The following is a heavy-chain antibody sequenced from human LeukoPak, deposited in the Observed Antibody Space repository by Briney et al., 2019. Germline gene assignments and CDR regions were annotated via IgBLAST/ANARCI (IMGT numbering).Heavy chain of an antibody. V-gene: IGHV2-5*02. CDR2: IYWDDDK. CDR1: GFSLSTSGVG. CDR3: AHLRYRGYEGSLGLFDY. J-gene: IGHJ4*02. D-gene: IGHD5-12*01. Sequence: SGPTPVNPTQTLTLTCTFSGFSLSTSGVGVGWIRQPPGKALEWLALIYWDDDKRNSPFMKSRLTITKDTSKNQVVLTMTNMDPVDTATYYCAHLRYRGYEGSLGLFDYWGQGTLVTVSS.